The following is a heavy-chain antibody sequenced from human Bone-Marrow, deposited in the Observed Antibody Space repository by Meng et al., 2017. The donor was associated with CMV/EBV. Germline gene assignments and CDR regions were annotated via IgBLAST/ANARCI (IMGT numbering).Heavy chain of an antibody. V-gene: IGHV3-7*01. D-gene: IGHD2-2*01. CDR1: GFTSSNYW. CDR3: ARQKVPGYCSSTSCHGYYYYGMDV. CDR2: IKQDGGEK. J-gene: IGHJ6*02. Sequence: GGSLRLSCAASGFTSSNYWMSWVRQAPGKGLEWVANIKQDGGEKYYVDSVKGRFTISRDNAKNSLYLQMNSLRAEDTAVYYCARQKVPGYCSSTSCHGYYYYGMDVWGQGTTVTVSS.